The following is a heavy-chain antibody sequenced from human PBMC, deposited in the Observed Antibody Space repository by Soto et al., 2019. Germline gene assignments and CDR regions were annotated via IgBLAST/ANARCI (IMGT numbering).Heavy chain of an antibody. D-gene: IGHD2-15*01. CDR1: GYTFTTFG. Sequence: GASVKVSCKTSGYTFTTFGISWVRQAPGQGLEWVGWVSTANGDKKYAQKFQGRVIMTTDTSTRTAFLELRSLTSDDTAVFFCARDYCRGVACYCPVYWGQGTLVTVSS. J-gene: IGHJ4*02. V-gene: IGHV1-18*01. CDR3: ARDYCRGVACYCPVY. CDR2: VSTANGDK.